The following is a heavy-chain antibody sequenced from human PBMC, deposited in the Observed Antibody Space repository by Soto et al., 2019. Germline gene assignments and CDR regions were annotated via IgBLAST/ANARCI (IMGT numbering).Heavy chain of an antibody. CDR2: IDPSDSYT. V-gene: IGHV5-10-1*01. CDR1: GYSFTSYW. D-gene: IGHD1-1*01. Sequence: GESLKISCKGSGYSFTSYWISWVRQMPGKGLEWMGRIDPSDSYTNYSPSFQGHVTISADKSISTAYLQWSSLKASDTAMYYCATNLRSRPSYYYYYMDVWGKGTTVTVSS. CDR3: ATNLRSRPSYYYYYMDV. J-gene: IGHJ6*03.